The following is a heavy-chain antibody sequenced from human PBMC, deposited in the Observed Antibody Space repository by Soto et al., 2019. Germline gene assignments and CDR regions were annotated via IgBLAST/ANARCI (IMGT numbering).Heavy chain of an antibody. CDR1: GFTFSSYA. J-gene: IGHJ1*01. V-gene: IGHV3-30-3*01. D-gene: IGHD2-21*01. CDR2: ISYDGSNK. Sequence: GGSLRLSCAASGFTFSSYAMHWVRQAPGKGLEWVAVISYDGSNKYYADSVKGRFTISRDNSKNTLYLQMNSLRAEDTAVYYCATPVSFGGGHQHWGQGTLVTVSS. CDR3: ATPVSFGGGHQH.